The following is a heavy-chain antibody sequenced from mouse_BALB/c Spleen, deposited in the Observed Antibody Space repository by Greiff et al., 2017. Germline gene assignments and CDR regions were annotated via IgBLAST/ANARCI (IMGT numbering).Heavy chain of an antibody. V-gene: IGHV10-1*02. Sequence: EVKLVESGGGLVQPKGSLKLSCAASGFTFNTYAMNWVRQAPGKGLEWVARIRSKSNNYATYYADSVKDRFTISRDDSQSMLYLQMNNLKTEDTAVYYCVRERGGYGLDYWGQGTTLTVSS. CDR1: GFTFNTYA. CDR3: VRERGGYGLDY. D-gene: IGHD2-10*02. J-gene: IGHJ2*01. CDR2: IRSKSNNYAT.